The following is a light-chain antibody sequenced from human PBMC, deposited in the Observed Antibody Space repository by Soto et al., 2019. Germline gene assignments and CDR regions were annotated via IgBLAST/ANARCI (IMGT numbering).Light chain of an antibody. V-gene: IGLV4-69*01. CDR2: INSDGSH. CDR1: SGHSSYV. J-gene: IGLJ2*01. CDR3: QTWGTGVV. Sequence: QSVLTQSPPTSASLGASVKLTCTLSSGHSSYVIAWHQDQPEKGPRYLMKINSDGSHNKGDGIPDRFSGSSSGAERYLTISSLQSEDEADYYCQTWGTGVVFGGGTKLTVL.